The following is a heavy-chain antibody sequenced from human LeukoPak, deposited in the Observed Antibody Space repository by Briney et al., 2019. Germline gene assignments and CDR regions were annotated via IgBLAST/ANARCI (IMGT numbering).Heavy chain of an antibody. CDR2: ISSSSSYI. CDR1: GFTFSSYG. J-gene: IGHJ4*02. CDR3: ARDLAHYYDSSGLGY. V-gene: IGHV3-21*01. D-gene: IGHD3-22*01. Sequence: GGTLRLSCAASGFTFSSYGMSWVRQAPGKGLEWVSSISSSSSYIYYADSVKGRFTISRDNAKNSLYLQMNSLRAEDTAVYYCARDLAHYYDSSGLGYWGQGTLVTVSS.